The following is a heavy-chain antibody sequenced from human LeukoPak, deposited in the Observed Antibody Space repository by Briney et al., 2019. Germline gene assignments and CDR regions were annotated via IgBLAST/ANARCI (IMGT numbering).Heavy chain of an antibody. D-gene: IGHD2-2*01. V-gene: IGHV6-1*01. J-gene: IGHJ6*03. CDR1: GDSVSSNSAA. CDR2: TYYRSKWYN. Sequence: SQTLSLTCAISGDSVSSNSAAWNWIRQSPSRGLEWLGRTYYRSKWYNDYAVSVKSRITINPDTSKNQFSLQLNSVTPEDTAVYYCARDAPPLKYCSSTSCSKIYYYYYYMDVWGKGTTVTVSS. CDR3: ARDAPPLKYCSSTSCSKIYYYYYYMDV.